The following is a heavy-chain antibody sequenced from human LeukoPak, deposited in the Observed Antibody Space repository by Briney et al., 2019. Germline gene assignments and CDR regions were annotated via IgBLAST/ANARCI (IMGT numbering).Heavy chain of an antibody. V-gene: IGHV1-2*02. D-gene: IGHD5-24*01. CDR1: GYTFTDYN. CDR3: VRDLSMASPSPDY. CDR2: MSPHSGDT. J-gene: IGHJ4*02. Sequence: GASVKVSCKASGYTFTDYNMHWVRQAPGQGPEWMGWMSPHSGDTNYAQKFRGRVTMTRDTSITTAYMELTSLTSDDTAVYYCVRDLSMASPSPDYWGRGTLVTVSS.